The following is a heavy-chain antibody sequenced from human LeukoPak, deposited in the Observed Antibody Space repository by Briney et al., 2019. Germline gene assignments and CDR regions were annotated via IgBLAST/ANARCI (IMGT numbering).Heavy chain of an antibody. CDR3: ARERGASGWDSGLDFDY. J-gene: IGHJ4*02. D-gene: IGHD6-19*01. CDR2: IYPGASET. Sequence: GESLKISCKGSGYRFSNYWIGWVRQMPGKGLEWMGIIYPGASETRYSPSFQGQVTIFADKSINTAYLQWGSLKASDTAMYFCARERGASGWDSGLDFDYWGQGTLVTVSS. CDR1: GYRFSNYW. V-gene: IGHV5-51*01.